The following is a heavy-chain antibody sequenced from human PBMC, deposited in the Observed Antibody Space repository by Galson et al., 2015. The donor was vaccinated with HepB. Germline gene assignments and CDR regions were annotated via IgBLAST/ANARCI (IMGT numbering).Heavy chain of an antibody. J-gene: IGHJ3*02. CDR1: GYTFTSYG. V-gene: IGHV1-18*01. Sequence: SVKVSCKASGYTFTSYGISWVRQAPGQGLEWMGWISAYNGNTNYAQKLQGRVTMTTDTSTSTAYMELRSLRSDDTAVYYCARDRSSSWHPRGAFDIWGQGTMVTVSS. CDR3: ARDRSSSWHPRGAFDI. D-gene: IGHD6-13*01. CDR2: ISAYNGNT.